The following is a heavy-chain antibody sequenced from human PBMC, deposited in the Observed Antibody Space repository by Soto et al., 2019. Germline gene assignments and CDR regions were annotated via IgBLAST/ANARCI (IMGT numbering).Heavy chain of an antibody. CDR2: IWYDGSNK. CDR1: GFTFSNYG. D-gene: IGHD6-13*01. J-gene: IGHJ4*02. V-gene: IGHV3-33*01. Sequence: QVQLVESGGGVVQPGRSLRLSCAASGFTFSNYGMHWVRQAPGKGLEWVAGIWYDGSNKYYADSVKGRFTISRDNSKNTRYLQMDSLRAEDTAVYYCARAAAGNSPFDYWGQGTLVTVSS. CDR3: ARAAAGNSPFDY.